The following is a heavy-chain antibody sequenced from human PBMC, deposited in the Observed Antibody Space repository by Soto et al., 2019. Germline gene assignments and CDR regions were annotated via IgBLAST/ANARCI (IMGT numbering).Heavy chain of an antibody. CDR1: GGTFSSYT. V-gene: IGHV1-69*06. D-gene: IGHD1-26*01. CDR3: ARLTGSYQLCKWFDP. Sequence: QVQLGQSGAEVKEPGSSVNVSCKASGGTFSSYTISWVRQAPGQGFEWMGGITPGFGSGNYAQKFQGRVTSTADKSTRTVYMALSSLTSADTALYYCARLTGSYQLCKWFDPWGQGTLVTVSS. J-gene: IGHJ5*02. CDR2: ITPGFGSG.